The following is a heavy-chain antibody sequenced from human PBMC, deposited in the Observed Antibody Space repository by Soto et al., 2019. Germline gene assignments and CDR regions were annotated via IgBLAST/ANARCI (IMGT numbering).Heavy chain of an antibody. J-gene: IGHJ4*02. V-gene: IGHV2-5*01. D-gene: IGHD1-1*01. Sequence: QITLKHSGPTLVKPTQTLTLTCTVSGFSLTTPGLGVGWIRQPPGKALEWLTLVYCHDDKRYSSSLRDRLTIARDTSNNQVVLSMTNMDPEDSATYYCVRLMSTDTTGYFDYWGQGILVTVSS. CDR1: GFSLTTPGLG. CDR2: VYCHDDK. CDR3: VRLMSTDTTGYFDY.